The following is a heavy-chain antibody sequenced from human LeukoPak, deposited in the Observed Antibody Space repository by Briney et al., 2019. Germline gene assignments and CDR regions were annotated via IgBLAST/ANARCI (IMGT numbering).Heavy chain of an antibody. Sequence: ATLKVSCTASGYTFTGYYMHWVRHAPGQGLEWMGWINPNSGGTNYAQKFQGWVTKTRDTSISTAYMELSRLRSDDTAVYYCARGQRQWELLRWDYWGQGTLVTVSS. J-gene: IGHJ4*02. V-gene: IGHV1-2*04. D-gene: IGHD1-26*01. CDR2: INPNSGGT. CDR1: GYTFTGYY. CDR3: ARGQRQWELLRWDY.